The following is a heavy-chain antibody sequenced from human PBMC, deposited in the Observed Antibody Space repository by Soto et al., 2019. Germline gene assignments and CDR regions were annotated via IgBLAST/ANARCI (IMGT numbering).Heavy chain of an antibody. CDR2: ISYDGSNK. D-gene: IGHD2-15*01. Sequence: QVQLVESGGGVVQPGRSLRLSCAASGFTFSSYAMHWVRQAPGKGLEWVAVISYDGSNKYYADSVKGRFTISRDNSKNTLHLQMNSLRAEDTAVYYCASERPDTRRGARYPDPWGQGTLVTVSS. CDR3: ASERPDTRRGARYPDP. CDR1: GFTFSSYA. V-gene: IGHV3-30-3*01. J-gene: IGHJ5*02.